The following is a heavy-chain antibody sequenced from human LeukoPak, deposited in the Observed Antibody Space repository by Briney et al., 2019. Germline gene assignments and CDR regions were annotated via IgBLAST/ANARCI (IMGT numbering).Heavy chain of an antibody. CDR1: GFTFSSYW. D-gene: IGHD1-14*01. CDR3: ARDSERSRDY. V-gene: IGHV3-7*01. Sequence: PGGSLRLSCAVSGFTFSSYWMTWVRQAPGKGLEWVANIKYDGSDKNYVDSVKGRFTISRDNAKNSLYLQMGSLRAEDTAVYYCARDSERSRDYWGQGTLVTVSS. CDR2: IKYDGSDK. J-gene: IGHJ4*02.